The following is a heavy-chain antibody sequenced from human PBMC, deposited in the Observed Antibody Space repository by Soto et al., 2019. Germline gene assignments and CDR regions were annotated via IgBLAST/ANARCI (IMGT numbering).Heavy chain of an antibody. Sequence: ASVKVSCKASGYTFTSYYMHWVRQAPGQGLEWMGIINPSGGSTSYAQKFQGRVTMTRDTSTSTVYMELSSLRSEDTAVYYCARARPNYYDSSGYGYWGQGTLVTVSS. CDR1: GYTFTSYY. D-gene: IGHD3-22*01. CDR3: ARARPNYYDSSGYGY. J-gene: IGHJ4*02. V-gene: IGHV1-46*01. CDR2: INPSGGST.